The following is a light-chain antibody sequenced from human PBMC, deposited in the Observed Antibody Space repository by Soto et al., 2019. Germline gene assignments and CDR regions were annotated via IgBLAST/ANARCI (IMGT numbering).Light chain of an antibody. V-gene: IGKV3-15*01. CDR3: QQYNNWPPYT. CDR1: QSVATN. CDR2: GAS. Sequence: IVMTQSPATLSVSPGERATLSCRASQSVATNLAWYQQKPGQAPRLLIYGASTRATGIPARFSGSGSGTDFTLTISSLQSEDFALYYCQQYNNWPPYTFGQGTKLEIK. J-gene: IGKJ2*01.